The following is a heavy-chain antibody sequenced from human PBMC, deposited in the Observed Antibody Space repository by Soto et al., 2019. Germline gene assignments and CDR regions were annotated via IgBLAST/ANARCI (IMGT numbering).Heavy chain of an antibody. CDR3: ARDQYSGYQFDS. CDR2: IYNGGIP. J-gene: IGHJ4*02. Sequence: ASETLSLTCTFSGGSVSSQYLSLIRQPAGKGLEWIGRIYNGGIPLIHPSLESRVALSLDTSKNQFSLKLTSVTAADTAVYYCARDQYSGYQFDSWGQGTLVTVSS. V-gene: IGHV4-4*07. CDR1: GGSVSSQY. D-gene: IGHD5-12*01.